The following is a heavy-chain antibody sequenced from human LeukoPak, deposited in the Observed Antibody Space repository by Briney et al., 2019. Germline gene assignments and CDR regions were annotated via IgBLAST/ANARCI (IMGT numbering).Heavy chain of an antibody. CDR1: GGTFSSYA. CDR2: IIPIFGTA. Sequence: SVKVSFKASGGTFSSYAISWVRQAPGQGLEWMGGIIPIFGTANCAQKFQGRVTITADESTSTAYMGLSSLRSEDTAVYYCARDLGERGSYGMDVWGQGTTVTVSS. V-gene: IGHV1-69*13. J-gene: IGHJ6*02. D-gene: IGHD3-10*01. CDR3: ARDLGERGSYGMDV.